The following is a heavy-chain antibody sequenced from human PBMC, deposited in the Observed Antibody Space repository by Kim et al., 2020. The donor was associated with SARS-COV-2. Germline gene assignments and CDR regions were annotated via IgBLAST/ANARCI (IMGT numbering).Heavy chain of an antibody. CDR2: IYYSGST. V-gene: IGHV4-39*01. CDR3: ASDNYRWLQWGYFDY. J-gene: IGHJ4*02. Sequence: SETLSLTCTVSGGSISSSSYYWGWIRQPPGKGLEWIGSIYYSGSTYYNPSLKSRVTISVDTSKNQFSLKLSSVTAADTAVYYCASDNYRWLQWGYFDYWGQGTLVTVSS. D-gene: IGHD5-12*01. CDR1: GGSISSSSYY.